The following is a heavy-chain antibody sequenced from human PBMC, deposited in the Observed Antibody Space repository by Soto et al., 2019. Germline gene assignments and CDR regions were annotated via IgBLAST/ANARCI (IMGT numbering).Heavy chain of an antibody. J-gene: IGHJ5*02. V-gene: IGHV1-69*13. D-gene: IGHD2-15*01. CDR2: IIPIFGTA. Sequence: SVKVSCKASGGTFSSYAISWVRQAPGQGLERMGGIIPIFGTANYAQKFQGRVTITADESTRTAYMELSSLRSEDPAVYYCARDPREPCSGGSCYYNWFDPWGQGTLVTVSS. CDR3: ARDPREPCSGGSCYYNWFDP. CDR1: GGTFSSYA.